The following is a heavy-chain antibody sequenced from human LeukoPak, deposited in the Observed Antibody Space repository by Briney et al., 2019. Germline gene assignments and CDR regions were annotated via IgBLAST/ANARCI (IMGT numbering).Heavy chain of an antibody. V-gene: IGHV1-2*02. CDR2: INPNSGGT. Sequence: ASVKVSCKASGYTFTGYYMHWVRQAPGQGLEWMGWINPNSGGTNYAQKFQGRVTMTRDTSISTAYMELSRLRSDDTAVYYCAREGYSGYDSGAFDYWGQGTLVTVSS. J-gene: IGHJ4*02. D-gene: IGHD5-12*01. CDR3: AREGYSGYDSGAFDY. CDR1: GYTFTGYY.